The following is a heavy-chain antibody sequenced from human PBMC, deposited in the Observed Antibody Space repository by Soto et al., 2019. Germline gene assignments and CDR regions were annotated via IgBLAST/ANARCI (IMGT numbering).Heavy chain of an antibody. CDR3: ATARPVFDSITMIVVKNDAFDI. Sequence: SETLSLTCTVSGGSISSGGYYWSWIRQHPGKGLEWIGYIYYSGSTYYNPSLKSRVTISVDTSKNQFSLKLSSVTAADTAVYYCATARPVFDSITMIVVKNDAFDIWGQGTMVTVSS. CDR2: IYYSGST. V-gene: IGHV4-31*03. D-gene: IGHD3-22*01. J-gene: IGHJ3*02. CDR1: GGSISSGGYY.